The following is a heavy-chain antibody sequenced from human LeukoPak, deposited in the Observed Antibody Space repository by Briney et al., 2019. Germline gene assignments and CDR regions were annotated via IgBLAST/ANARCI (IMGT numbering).Heavy chain of an antibody. Sequence: SETLSLTCTVSGDSISSSRHYWSWIRQPAGKGLEWIGRIYPSGSTNYNPSLKSRVTMSVDTSKNQFSLKLSSVTAADTAVYYCARDGGYGYDYWGQGTLVTVSS. D-gene: IGHD5-18*01. J-gene: IGHJ4*02. CDR3: ARDGGYGYDY. CDR2: IYPSGST. CDR1: GDSISSSRHY. V-gene: IGHV4-61*02.